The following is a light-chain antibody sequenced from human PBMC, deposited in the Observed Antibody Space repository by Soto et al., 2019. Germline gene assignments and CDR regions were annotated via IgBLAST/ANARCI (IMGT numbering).Light chain of an antibody. CDR3: QQYVGQRFT. J-gene: IGKJ5*01. V-gene: IGKV3-20*01. CDR2: GTS. Sequence: EIVLTQSPDTLSLSPGERATLSCRASQSFSSSYLAWYQQRRGQPPRLLIYGTSKRATGIPDRFSGSGFDKDFTLTISRLDPEDSAVYYCQQYVGQRFTFGQGTRLEIK. CDR1: QSFSSSY.